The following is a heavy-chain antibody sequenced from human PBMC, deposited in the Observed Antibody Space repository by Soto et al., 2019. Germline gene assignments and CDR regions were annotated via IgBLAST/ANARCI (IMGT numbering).Heavy chain of an antibody. J-gene: IGHJ4*02. CDR3: ARELQGLYYFDY. CDR2: INARSGDT. D-gene: IGHD4-4*01. CDR1: GYSFTDYH. V-gene: IGHV1-3*01. Sequence: ASVKVTCKASGYSFTDYHIRWVRQAPGQGLEWMGWINARSGDTSTAQKLQGRVTITRDTSASTAYMELSSLRSEDTAVYYCARELQGLYYFDYWGLGTLVTVSS.